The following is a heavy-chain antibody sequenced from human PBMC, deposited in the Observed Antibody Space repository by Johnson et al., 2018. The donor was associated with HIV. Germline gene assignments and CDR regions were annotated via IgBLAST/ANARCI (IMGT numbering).Heavy chain of an antibody. J-gene: IGHJ3*02. CDR2: ISGSGGST. Sequence: VQLVESGGGLVQPGGSLRLSCAASGFTFSSYAMSWVRQAPGKGLEWVSGISGSGGSTYYADSVKGRFTISRDNSKNTLYLQMNSLRAEDTAVYYCAKDCDRWLQPPGDAFDIRGQGTMVTVSS. CDR1: GFTFSSYA. CDR3: AKDCDRWLQPPGDAFDI. D-gene: IGHD5-24*01. V-gene: IGHV3-23*04.